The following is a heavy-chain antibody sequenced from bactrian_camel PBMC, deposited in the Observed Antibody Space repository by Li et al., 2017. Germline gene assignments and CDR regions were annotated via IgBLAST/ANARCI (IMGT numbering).Heavy chain of an antibody. Sequence: DVQLVESGGGLVQPGGSLRLSCAASGFTFENYFMSWVRQAPGKGLEWVSGLTTDGYSTYYADSVKGRFTISRDNAKNTVYLQLNSLKPEDTGMYFCNTLGFGSCASGYWGQGTQVTVS. CDR2: LTTDGYST. CDR3: NTLGFGSCASGY. J-gene: IGHJ6*01. D-gene: IGHD7*01. CDR1: GFTFENYF. V-gene: IGHV3S40*01.